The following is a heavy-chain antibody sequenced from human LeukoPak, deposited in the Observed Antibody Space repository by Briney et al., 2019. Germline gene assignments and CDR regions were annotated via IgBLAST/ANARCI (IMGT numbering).Heavy chain of an antibody. V-gene: IGHV3-30-3*01. D-gene: IGHD3-10*01. Sequence: GGSLRLSCAASGFTFSSYAMNWVRQAPGKGLEWVALISYDGSNKNYADSVKGRFTISRDNSKNTLYLQMNSLRAEDTAVYYCARDRVMVRGVYFDYWGQGTLVTVSS. J-gene: IGHJ4*02. CDR1: GFTFSSYA. CDR3: ARDRVMVRGVYFDY. CDR2: ISYDGSNK.